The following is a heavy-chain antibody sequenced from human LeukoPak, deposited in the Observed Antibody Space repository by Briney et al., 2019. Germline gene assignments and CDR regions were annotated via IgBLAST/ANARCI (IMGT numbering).Heavy chain of an antibody. CDR2: IYGGGDT. Sequence: GGSLRLSCAASGFTVTDNYMNWVRQSSGKGLEWVSVIYGGGDTNYADSVKGRFIISRDTSKNTVYLQMNSLRVEDTAVYYCAKDPSPVVWGKGTTVTVSS. CDR3: AKDPSPVV. CDR1: GFTVTDNY. V-gene: IGHV3-53*01. J-gene: IGHJ6*04.